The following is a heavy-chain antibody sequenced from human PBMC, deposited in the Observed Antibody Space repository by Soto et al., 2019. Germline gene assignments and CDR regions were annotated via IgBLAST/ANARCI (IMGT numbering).Heavy chain of an antibody. CDR1: GDSFTGYW. CDR3: ARHSGNYFRSQYYFDY. D-gene: IGHD1-26*01. J-gene: IGHJ4*02. CDR2: IDPSDSYT. Sequence: ESLISAGKGSGDSFTGYWVSWVRQMPGKGLEWMGRIDPSDSYTNYSPSFQGHVTISADKSISAAYLQWSSLKASDTAMYYCARHSGNYFRSQYYFDYWGQGILVTVSS. V-gene: IGHV5-10-1*01.